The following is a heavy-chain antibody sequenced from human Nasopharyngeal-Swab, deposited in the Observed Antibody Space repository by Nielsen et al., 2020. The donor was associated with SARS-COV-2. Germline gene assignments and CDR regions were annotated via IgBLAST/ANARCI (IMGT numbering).Heavy chain of an antibody. J-gene: IGHJ3*02. Sequence: GESLKISCAASGFTFSSYYMNWVRQAPGKGLEWVSSISSSSSYIYYADSVKGRFTISRDNAKNVLYLQMNSLSAEDTAVYYCARDNFWAFDIWGQGTMVTVSS. CDR1: GFTFSSYY. V-gene: IGHV3-21*01. D-gene: IGHD3-3*01. CDR3: ARDNFWAFDI. CDR2: ISSSSSYI.